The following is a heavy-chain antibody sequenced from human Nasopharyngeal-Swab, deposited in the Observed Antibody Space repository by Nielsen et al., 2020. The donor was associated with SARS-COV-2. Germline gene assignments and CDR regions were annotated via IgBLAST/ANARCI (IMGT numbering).Heavy chain of an antibody. J-gene: IGHJ4*02. Sequence: GGSLRLSCAASGFTFSSYSMNWVRQAPGKGLEWVSSISSSSYIYYADSVKGRFTISRDNAKNSLYLQMNSLRAEDTAVYYCARAVGYYDSSGYYYYGDHFDYWGQGTLVTVSS. CDR2: ISSSSYI. CDR1: GFTFSSYS. CDR3: ARAVGYYDSSGYYYYGDHFDY. D-gene: IGHD3-22*01. V-gene: IGHV3-21*01.